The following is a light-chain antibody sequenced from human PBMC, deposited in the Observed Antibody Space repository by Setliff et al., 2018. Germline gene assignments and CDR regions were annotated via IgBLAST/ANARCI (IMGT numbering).Light chain of an antibody. J-gene: IGLJ1*01. CDR3: CSYVRGSAYV. CDR2: AVT. Sequence: QSALTQPASVSGSLGQSITISCTGTSNDVGGYNYVSWYKQHPGEAPQLMIYAVTKRPSGVSNRFSGSKSGKAASLTISGLQAEDEADYYCCSYVRGSAYVFVTGTKVTV. CDR1: SNDVGGYNY. V-gene: IGLV2-14*03.